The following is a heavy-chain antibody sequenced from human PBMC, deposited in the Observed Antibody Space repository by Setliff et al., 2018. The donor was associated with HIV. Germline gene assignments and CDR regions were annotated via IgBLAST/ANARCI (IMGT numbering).Heavy chain of an antibody. Sequence: GGSLRLSCAASGFTFISYATSWVRQAPGKGLEWVSYISSSSSTIYYADSVKGRFTISRDNGKNSVFLQMNSLRAEDTAIYYCARVLENSGSDYWGQGTLVTVSS. CDR2: ISSSSSTI. D-gene: IGHD6-19*01. CDR1: GFTFISYA. V-gene: IGHV3-48*01. CDR3: ARVLENSGSDY. J-gene: IGHJ4*02.